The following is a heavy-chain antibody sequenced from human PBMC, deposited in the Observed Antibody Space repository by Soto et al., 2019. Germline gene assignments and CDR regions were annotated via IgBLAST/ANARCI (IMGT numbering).Heavy chain of an antibody. Sequence: SETLSLTCTVSGGSISSYYWSWIRQPPGKGLEWIGYIYYSGSTNYNPSLKSRVTISVDTSKNQLSLKLSSVTAADTAVYYCARVPRYSSGWTYYYYGMDVWGQGTTVTVSS. CDR2: IYYSGST. V-gene: IGHV4-59*01. CDR1: GGSISSYY. D-gene: IGHD6-19*01. J-gene: IGHJ6*02. CDR3: ARVPRYSSGWTYYYYGMDV.